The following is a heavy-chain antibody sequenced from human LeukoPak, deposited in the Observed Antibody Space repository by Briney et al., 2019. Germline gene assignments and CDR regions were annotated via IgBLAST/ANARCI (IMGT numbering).Heavy chain of an antibody. D-gene: IGHD5-12*01. CDR3: ARGGYIDY. Sequence: TGGSLRLSCAASGFTFSSYGMNWVRQAPGKGLEWVSYISTSSSIIYYADSVKGRFTISRDTAKGSLYLQMTSLRDDDTAVYYCARGGYIDYWGQGTLVTVSS. CDR1: GFTFSSYG. V-gene: IGHV3-48*02. J-gene: IGHJ4*02. CDR2: ISTSSSII.